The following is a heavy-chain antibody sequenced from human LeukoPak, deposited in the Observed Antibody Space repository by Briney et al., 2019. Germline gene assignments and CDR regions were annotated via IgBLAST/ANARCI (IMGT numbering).Heavy chain of an antibody. J-gene: IGHJ4*02. D-gene: IGHD3-3*01. CDR1: GFTFGSSW. CDR2: IKEDGSQK. CDR3: ARGVVYPAWSGPHWSDY. V-gene: IGHV3-7*01. Sequence: GGSLRLSCVASGFTFGSSWMSWVRQAPGQGLEWVANIKEDGSQKYYVDSVRGRFTISRDNVENSLYLQMNSLRAEDTAVYYCARGVVYPAWSGPHWSDYWGQGALVTVSS.